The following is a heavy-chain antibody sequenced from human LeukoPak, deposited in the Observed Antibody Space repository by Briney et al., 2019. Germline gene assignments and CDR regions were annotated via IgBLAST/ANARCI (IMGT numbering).Heavy chain of an antibody. J-gene: IGHJ4*02. CDR1: GGTFSSYA. D-gene: IGHD2-2*01. Sequence: ASVKVSCKASGGTFSSYAISWVRQAPGQGLEWMGWIILNSGDTNYAQRFQGRVTMTRDTSISTAYMELSRLRSDDTAIYYCARGGAHTLVVAAAVITPLGYWGRGTLVTVSS. CDR2: IILNSGDT. CDR3: ARGGAHTLVVAAAVITPLGY. V-gene: IGHV1-2*02.